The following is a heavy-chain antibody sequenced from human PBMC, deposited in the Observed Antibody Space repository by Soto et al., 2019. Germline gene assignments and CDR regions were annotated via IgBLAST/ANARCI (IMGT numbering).Heavy chain of an antibody. Sequence: GESLKISCKGSGYRFTNYWVGWVRQIPGRGLEWMGIIHPGDSDTRYSPFFQGQVTISADKSISTAYLQWSSLKASDTAMYYCARHNRYSSTWFEGWFDPWGQGTPVTVSS. D-gene: IGHD6-13*01. V-gene: IGHV5-51*01. CDR1: GYRFTNYW. CDR3: ARHNRYSSTWFEGWFDP. CDR2: IHPGDSDT. J-gene: IGHJ5*02.